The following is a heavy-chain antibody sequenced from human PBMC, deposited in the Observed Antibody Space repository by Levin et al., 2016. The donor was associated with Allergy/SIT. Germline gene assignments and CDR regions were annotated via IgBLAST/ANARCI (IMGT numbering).Heavy chain of an antibody. Sequence: SVKVSCKASGGTFSSYAISWVRQAPGQGLEWMGGIIPIFGTANYAQKFQGRVTITADESTSTAYMELSSLRSEDTAVYYCASRGFDDSSGYYGPDAFDIWGQGTMVTVSS. CDR2: IIPIFGTA. CDR1: GGTFSSYA. J-gene: IGHJ3*02. D-gene: IGHD3-22*01. V-gene: IGHV1-69*13. CDR3: ASRGFDDSSGYYGPDAFDI.